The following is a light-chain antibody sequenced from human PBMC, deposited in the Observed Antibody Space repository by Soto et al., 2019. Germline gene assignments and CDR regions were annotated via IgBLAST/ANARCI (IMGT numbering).Light chain of an antibody. CDR1: SSNVGGYNF. Sequence: QSALTQPASVSGSPGQSIAISCTGTSSNVGGYNFVSWYQQHPGKAPKLLIYEVNKRPSGVSNRFSGSKSDNTASLTISGLQAEDEADYYCCSYGGDRIFGGGIKVTVL. J-gene: IGLJ2*01. CDR2: EVN. V-gene: IGLV2-23*02. CDR3: CSYGGDRI.